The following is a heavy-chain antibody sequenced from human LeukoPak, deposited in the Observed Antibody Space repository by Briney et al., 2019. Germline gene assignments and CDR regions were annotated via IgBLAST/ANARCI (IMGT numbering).Heavy chain of an antibody. D-gene: IGHD7-27*01. CDR3: AREFEGYLGIPVFDY. CDR2: ISSTSSTI. Sequence: GGSLRLSCAASGFTFSTYSMNWVRQAPGKGLEWVSYISSTSSTIYSADSVEGRFTISRDNAKNTLYLQMNSLRAEDTAVYYCAREFEGYLGIPVFDYWGQGTLVTVSS. CDR1: GFTFSTYS. V-gene: IGHV3-48*01. J-gene: IGHJ4*02.